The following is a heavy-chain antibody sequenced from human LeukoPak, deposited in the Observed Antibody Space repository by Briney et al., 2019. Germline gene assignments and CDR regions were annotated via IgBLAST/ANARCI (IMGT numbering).Heavy chain of an antibody. CDR2: IYSGGDT. V-gene: IGHV3-66*02. Sequence: GGSLRLSCAASGFTVSSYYMSWVRQAPGKGLEWVSIIYSGGDTYYADSVKGRFTISRDNSKNTLYLQMNSLRAEDTAVYYCARDRYSTSFGGWGQGTLVTVSS. CDR1: GFTVSSYY. CDR3: ARDRYSTSFGG. J-gene: IGHJ4*02. D-gene: IGHD3-3*01.